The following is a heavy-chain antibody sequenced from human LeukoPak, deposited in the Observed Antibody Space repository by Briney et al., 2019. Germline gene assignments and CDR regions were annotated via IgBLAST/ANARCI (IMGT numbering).Heavy chain of an antibody. D-gene: IGHD2-2*02. V-gene: IGHV3-23*01. Sequence: GGSLRLSCAASGFTLSSYAMCWVRQAPGKGLEWVSTISGGGTTYYADSVKGRFTISRDNSKSTLYLQMNSLRAEDTAVYYCARCSSTSCYTFDYWGQGTLVTVSS. CDR2: ISGGGTT. J-gene: IGHJ4*02. CDR1: GFTLSSYA. CDR3: ARCSSTSCYTFDY.